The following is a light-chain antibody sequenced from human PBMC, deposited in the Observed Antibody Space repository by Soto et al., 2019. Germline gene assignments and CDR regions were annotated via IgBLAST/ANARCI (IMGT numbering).Light chain of an antibody. CDR3: QQYDNLPRNT. Sequence: DIQMTQSPSSLSASVGDRVTITCQASQDISKYLNWYQQKPGKAPKLLIYDASNLETGVPSRFSGSGSGTHFTFTISSLQPKDIAIYYCQQYDNLPRNTFGQGTKLEIK. J-gene: IGKJ2*01. CDR2: DAS. CDR1: QDISKY. V-gene: IGKV1-33*01.